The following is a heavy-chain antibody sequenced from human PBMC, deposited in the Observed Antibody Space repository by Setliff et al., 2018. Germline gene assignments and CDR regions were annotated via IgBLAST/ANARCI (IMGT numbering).Heavy chain of an antibody. J-gene: IGHJ3*02. V-gene: IGHV4-34*01. CDR1: GGPFSGYY. CDR2: INHSGST. Sequence: PSETLSLTCAVYGGPFSGYYWSWIRQPPGKGLEWIGEINHSGSTNYNPSLKSRVTISVDTSKNQFSLKLSSVTAADTAVYYCTRGPDGYTYQGAFDIWGQGTMVTVSS. D-gene: IGHD5-12*01. CDR3: TRGPDGYTYQGAFDI.